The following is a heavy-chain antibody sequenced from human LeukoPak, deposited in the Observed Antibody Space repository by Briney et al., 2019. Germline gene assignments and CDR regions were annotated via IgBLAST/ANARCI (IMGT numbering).Heavy chain of an antibody. CDR2: IYTSGST. V-gene: IGHV4-4*07. CDR1: RGSISGSIRSYY. D-gene: IGHD2-2*01. J-gene: IGHJ6*03. CDR3: ARGHLVPYCSSTSCYGYYYYMDV. Sequence: SETLSLTCTVSRGSISGSIRSYYWSWLRQPPGKGLEWIGRIYTSGSTNYNPSLKSRVTMSVDTSKNQFSLKLSSVTAADTAVYYCARGHLVPYCSSTSCYGYYYYMDVWGKGTTVTVSS.